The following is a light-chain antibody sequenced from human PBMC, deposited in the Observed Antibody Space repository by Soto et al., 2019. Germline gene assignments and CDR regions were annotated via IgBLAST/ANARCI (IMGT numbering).Light chain of an antibody. Sequence: QSVLTQPASVSGSPGQSITISCTGTSSDVGTYNLVSWYQQYPGKAPKLMIYEVRKRPSGITDRFSGSKSGNTASLTISGLQAEDEADYCCCSYAGSNSVIFGGGTKLTVL. CDR2: EVR. V-gene: IGLV2-23*02. J-gene: IGLJ2*01. CDR3: CSYAGSNSVI. CDR1: SSDVGTYNL.